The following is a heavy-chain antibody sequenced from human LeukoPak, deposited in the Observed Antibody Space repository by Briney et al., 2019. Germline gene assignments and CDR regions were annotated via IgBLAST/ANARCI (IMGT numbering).Heavy chain of an antibody. J-gene: IGHJ4*02. CDR2: INSDGSST. CDR3: AREGRVAEIDY. CDR1: GFTFSSYW. D-gene: IGHD5-24*01. Sequence: PGGSLRLSCAASGFTFSSYWMHWVRQAPGKGLVWVSRINSDGSSTRYADSVKSPFTISRDNAKNTLYLQMSSLRAEDTAVYYCAREGRVAEIDYWGQGTLVTVSS. V-gene: IGHV3-74*01.